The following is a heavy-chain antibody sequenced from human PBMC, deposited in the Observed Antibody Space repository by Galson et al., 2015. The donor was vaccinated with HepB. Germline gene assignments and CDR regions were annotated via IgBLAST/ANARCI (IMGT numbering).Heavy chain of an antibody. CDR2: IKQDGSEK. V-gene: IGHV3-7*03. CDR1: GFTFSSYW. J-gene: IGHJ6*02. CDR3: ARDVYYDYAWGNKVHYYYYGMDV. D-gene: IGHD3-16*01. Sequence: SLRLSCAASGFTFSSYWMSWVRQAPGKGLEWVANIKQDGSEKYYVDSVKGRFTISRDNAKNSLYLQMNSLRAEDTAVYYCARDVYYDYAWGNKVHYYYYGMDVWGQGTTVTVSS.